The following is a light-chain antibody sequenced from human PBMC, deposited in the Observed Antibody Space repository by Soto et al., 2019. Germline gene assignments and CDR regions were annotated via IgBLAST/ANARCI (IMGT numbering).Light chain of an antibody. Sequence: EIVLTQSPGTLSLSPGERATLSCRASQSVSASYLAWYQLQPGQAPRLLIYGASSRATGIPGRFSGSGSGTDFTLTISRLEPEDFAVYYCQQYGSSPRTFGQGTKVEIK. CDR2: GAS. CDR3: QQYGSSPRT. V-gene: IGKV3-20*01. J-gene: IGKJ1*01. CDR1: QSVSASY.